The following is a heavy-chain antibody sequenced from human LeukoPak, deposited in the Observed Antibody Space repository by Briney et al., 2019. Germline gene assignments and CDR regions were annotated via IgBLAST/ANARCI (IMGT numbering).Heavy chain of an antibody. Sequence: GGSLRLSCAASGFTFSDYYMSWIRQAPGKGLEWVSYISSSGSTIYYADSVKGRFTISRDNAKNSLYLQMNSLRAEDTAVYYCAREGQYCSGGSCYSPYYYYGMDVWGQGTTVTVSS. CDR1: GFTFSDYY. CDR2: ISSSGSTI. J-gene: IGHJ6*02. CDR3: AREGQYCSGGSCYSPYYYYGMDV. D-gene: IGHD2-15*01. V-gene: IGHV3-11*01.